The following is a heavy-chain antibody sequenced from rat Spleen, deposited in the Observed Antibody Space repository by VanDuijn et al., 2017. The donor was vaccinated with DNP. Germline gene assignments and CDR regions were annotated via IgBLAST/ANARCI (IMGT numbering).Heavy chain of an antibody. CDR3: TRNYGFFAY. D-gene: IGHD1-11*01. Sequence: EVQLVESGGGLVQPGGSLKLSCASSGFTFSDADMAWVRQPPTAGLEWVASITNLGGSTFYRDSVKGRFTISRDDAKSTLYLQMDSLRSEDTATYFCTRNYGFFAYWGQGTLVAVSS. V-gene: IGHV5-20*01. CDR1: GFTFSDAD. J-gene: IGHJ3*01. CDR2: ITNLGGST.